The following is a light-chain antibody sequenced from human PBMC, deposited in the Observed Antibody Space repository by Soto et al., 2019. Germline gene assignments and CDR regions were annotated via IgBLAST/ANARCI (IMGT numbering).Light chain of an antibody. J-gene: IGKJ5*01. V-gene: IGKV3-15*01. CDR3: LHYNNWPLT. Sequence: EIVMTQSPATLSVSPGERATLSCRASQSVSINLAWYQQKSGQAPRLLIYAASTRDTGIPARFTGSGSGTEFTLTISSLQSEDFAVYYCLHYNNWPLTFGQGTRLDIK. CDR1: QSVSIN. CDR2: AAS.